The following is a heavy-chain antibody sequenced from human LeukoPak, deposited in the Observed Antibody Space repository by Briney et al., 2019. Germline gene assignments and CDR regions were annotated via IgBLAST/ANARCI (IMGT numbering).Heavy chain of an antibody. J-gene: IGHJ6*02. V-gene: IGHV3-23*01. CDR1: GFTFSTYA. Sequence: GGSLRLSCAASGFTFSTYAMTWVRQAPGKGLEWVSVISGSGGDTYYADSLKGRFTISRDNSKNTLYLQMSSLRAEDTALYYCARPGGYCSGGSRSQGYYYYGMDVWGQGTTVTVS. D-gene: IGHD2-15*01. CDR2: ISGSGGDT. CDR3: ARPGGYCSGGSRSQGYYYYGMDV.